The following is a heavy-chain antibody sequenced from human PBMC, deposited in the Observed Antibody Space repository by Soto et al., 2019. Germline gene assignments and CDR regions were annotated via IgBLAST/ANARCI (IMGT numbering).Heavy chain of an antibody. CDR1: GGSFSGYY. Sequence: SETLSLTCAVYGGSFSGYYWSWIRQPPGKGLEWIGEINHSGSTNYNPSLKSRVTISVDTSKNQFSLKLSSVTAADTAVYYCASNYYYDSSGYYCDWFDPWGQGTLVTVSS. CDR2: INHSGST. CDR3: ASNYYYDSSGYYCDWFDP. J-gene: IGHJ5*02. D-gene: IGHD3-22*01. V-gene: IGHV4-34*01.